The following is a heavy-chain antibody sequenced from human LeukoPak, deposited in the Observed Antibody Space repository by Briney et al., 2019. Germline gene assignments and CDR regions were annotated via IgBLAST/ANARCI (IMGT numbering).Heavy chain of an antibody. J-gene: IGHJ4*02. Sequence: GASVKVSCKASGYTFTSYDINWVRQATGQGLEWMGWMNPNSGNTGYAQKFQGRVTMTRNTSISTAYMELSSLRSEDTAVYYCARAPSTRLQRRSSGWYYYFDYWGQGTLVTVSS. CDR1: GYTFTSYD. V-gene: IGHV1-8*01. D-gene: IGHD6-19*01. CDR2: MNPNSGNT. CDR3: ARAPSTRLQRRSSGWYYYFDY.